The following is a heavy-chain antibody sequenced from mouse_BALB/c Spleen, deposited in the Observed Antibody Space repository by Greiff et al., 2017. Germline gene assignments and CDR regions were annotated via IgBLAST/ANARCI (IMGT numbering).Heavy chain of an antibody. CDR1: GFTFSSYA. V-gene: IGHV5-6-5*01. Sequence: EVMLVESGGGLVKPGGSLKLSCAASGFTFSSYAMSWVRQTPEKRLEWVASISSGGSTYYPDSVKGRFTISRDNARNILYLQMGSLRSEDTAMYYCARGDYDGYYGYAMDYWGQGTSVTVSS. J-gene: IGHJ4*01. D-gene: IGHD2-3*01. CDR2: ISSGGST. CDR3: ARGDYDGYYGYAMDY.